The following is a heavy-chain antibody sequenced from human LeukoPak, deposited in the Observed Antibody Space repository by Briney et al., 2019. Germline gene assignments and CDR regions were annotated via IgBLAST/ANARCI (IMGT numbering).Heavy chain of an antibody. D-gene: IGHD5-18*01. CDR2: IYSSGST. V-gene: IGHV4-31*03. CDR3: ARAGYYEGAY. CDR1: GGSISSGGYY. Sequence: SETLSLTCTVSGGSISSGGYYWTWIRQHPGKGLEWIVYIYSSGSTYYNPSLKSRVTISIDTSKNQFSLKLSSVTAADTAMYYCARAGYYEGAYWGQGTLVTVSS. J-gene: IGHJ4*02.